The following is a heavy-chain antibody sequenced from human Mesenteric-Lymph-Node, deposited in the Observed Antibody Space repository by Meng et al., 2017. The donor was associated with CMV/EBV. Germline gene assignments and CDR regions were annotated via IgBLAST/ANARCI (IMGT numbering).Heavy chain of an antibody. CDR2: IGDTGATT. J-gene: IGHJ1*01. D-gene: IGHD6-13*01. CDR3: AKRRIAAAGDFQD. V-gene: IGHV3-23*01. CDR1: GLTFRSYA. Sequence: GESLKISCAASGLTFRSYAMAWVRQAPGKGLEWVSAIGDTGATTKYADSVKGRFTISRDNSENTLYLQMNSLRAEDTAVYYCAKRRIAAAGDFQDWGQGTLVTVSS.